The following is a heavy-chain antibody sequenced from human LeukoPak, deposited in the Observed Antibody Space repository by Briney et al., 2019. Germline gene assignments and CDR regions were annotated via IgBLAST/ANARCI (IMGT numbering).Heavy chain of an antibody. Sequence: GGSLRLSCAASRFIFSNYAMHWVRQAPGKGLDWVAVISYHGSDQYYADSVKGRFTISRDYSKNTLYLQMNSLRTEDTAVYYRARQDCSGGSCYLDYWGQGTLVTVSS. CDR3: ARQDCSGGSCYLDY. V-gene: IGHV3-30*04. J-gene: IGHJ4*02. D-gene: IGHD2-15*01. CDR2: ISYHGSDQ. CDR1: RFIFSNYA.